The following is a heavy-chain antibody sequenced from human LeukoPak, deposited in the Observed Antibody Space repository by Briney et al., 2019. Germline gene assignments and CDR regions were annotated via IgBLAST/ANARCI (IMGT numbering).Heavy chain of an antibody. Sequence: GGSLRLSCAASGFTFSSYGMHWVRQAPGKGLEWVAVIWYDGSNKYYADSVKGRFTISRDNSKNTLYLRMNSLRAEDTAVYYCARERGTMYFDYWGQGTLVAVSS. J-gene: IGHJ4*02. CDR3: ARERGTMYFDY. CDR1: GFTFSSYG. CDR2: IWYDGSNK. D-gene: IGHD3-10*01. V-gene: IGHV3-33*01.